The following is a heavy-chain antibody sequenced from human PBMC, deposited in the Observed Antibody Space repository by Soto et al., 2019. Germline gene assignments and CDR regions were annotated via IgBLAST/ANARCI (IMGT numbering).Heavy chain of an antibody. CDR2: IFSNDER. D-gene: IGHD2-15*01. CDR1: VFSLSTAGMG. Sequence: QVTLKESGPGLVKPTEPLTLTCTVSVFSLSTAGMGVSCIRQPPGKALEWLAHIFSNDERRFSTSLKNRLTISKDTFNSQVVLIMTNMDPVDTATYYCAQTEDGGRSRTPAGWFDAWGQGTLVTVSS. J-gene: IGHJ5*02. V-gene: IGHV2-26*01. CDR3: AQTEDGGRSRTPAGWFDA.